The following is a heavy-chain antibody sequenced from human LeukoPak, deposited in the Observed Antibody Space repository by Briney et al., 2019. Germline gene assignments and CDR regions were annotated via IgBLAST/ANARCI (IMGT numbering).Heavy chain of an antibody. CDR1: GYTFTGYY. J-gene: IGHJ6*03. CDR2: INPNSGGT. D-gene: IGHD2-2*01. Sequence: ASVKVSCKASGYTFTGYYMHWVRQAPGQGLEWMGWINPNSGGTNYAQKFQGRVTMTEDTSTDTAYMELSSLRSEDTAVYYCATGVVPASQGGYYYMDVWGKGTTVTVSS. V-gene: IGHV1-2*02. CDR3: ATGVVPASQGGYYYMDV.